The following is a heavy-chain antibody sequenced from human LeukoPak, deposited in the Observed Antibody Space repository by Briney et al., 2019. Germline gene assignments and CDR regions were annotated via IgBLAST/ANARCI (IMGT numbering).Heavy chain of an antibody. CDR3: AREQGAVAGMGGFDY. CDR2: ISYDGSNK. V-gene: IGHV3-30-3*01. Sequence: GGSLRLSCAASGFTFSSFAMHWVRQAPGKGLEWVAVISYDGSNKYYADSVKGRFTISRDNSKNTLYLQMNSLRAEDTAVYYCAREQGAVAGMGGFDYWGQGTLVTVSS. CDR1: GFTFSSFA. D-gene: IGHD6-19*01. J-gene: IGHJ4*02.